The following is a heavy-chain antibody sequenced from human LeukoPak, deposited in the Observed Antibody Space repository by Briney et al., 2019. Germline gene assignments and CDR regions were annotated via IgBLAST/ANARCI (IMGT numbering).Heavy chain of an antibody. CDR2: IWYDGSNK. D-gene: IGHD3-22*01. CDR1: GFTFSSYG. J-gene: IGHJ4*02. CDR3: AKDKSYSSGYSDY. Sequence: PGGSLRLSCAASGFTFSSYGMHWIRQAPGKGLEWVAVIWYDGSNKYYADSVKGRFTISRDNSKNTLYLQMNSLRAEDTAVYYCAKDKSYSSGYSDYWGQGTLVTVSS. V-gene: IGHV3-33*06.